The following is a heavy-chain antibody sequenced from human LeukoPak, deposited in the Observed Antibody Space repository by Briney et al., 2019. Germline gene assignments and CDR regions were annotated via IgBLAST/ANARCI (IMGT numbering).Heavy chain of an antibody. Sequence: GGSLRLSCAASGFTFSSYAMHWVRQAPGKGLEWVSDISGSGGSTYYADSVKGRFTISRDNSKNTLYLQMNSLRAEDTAVYYCAKLPRIASDIWGQGTMVTVSS. J-gene: IGHJ3*02. CDR3: AKLPRIASDI. CDR1: GFTFSSYA. V-gene: IGHV3-23*01. CDR2: ISGSGGST.